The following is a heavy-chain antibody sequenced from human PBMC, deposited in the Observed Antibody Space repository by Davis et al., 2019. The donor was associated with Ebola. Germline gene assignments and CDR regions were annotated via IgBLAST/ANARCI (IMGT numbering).Heavy chain of an antibody. CDR1: GFTFSSYA. CDR3: ARVKLKYQLLSVDV. Sequence: GESLKISCAASGFTFSSYAMSWVRQAPGKGLEWVSAISGSGGSTYYADSVKGRFTISRDNSKNTLYLQMNSLRAEDTAVYYCARVKLKYQLLSVDVWGKGTTVTVPS. J-gene: IGHJ6*04. D-gene: IGHD2-2*01. CDR2: ISGSGGST. V-gene: IGHV3-23*01.